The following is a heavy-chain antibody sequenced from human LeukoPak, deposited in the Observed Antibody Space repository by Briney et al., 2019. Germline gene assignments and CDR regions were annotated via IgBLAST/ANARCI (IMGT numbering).Heavy chain of an antibody. Sequence: GGSLRLSCAASGFTFSSYSMMWVRQAPGKGLEWVSYISSSSTTIHYADSVKGRFTISRDKDKNSVYLQMTSLRAEDTAVYYCARESGSRSYYYYMDVWGKGTTVTVSS. J-gene: IGHJ6*03. CDR3: ARESGSRSYYYYMDV. V-gene: IGHV3-48*01. D-gene: IGHD2-2*01. CDR2: ISSSSTTI. CDR1: GFTFSSYS.